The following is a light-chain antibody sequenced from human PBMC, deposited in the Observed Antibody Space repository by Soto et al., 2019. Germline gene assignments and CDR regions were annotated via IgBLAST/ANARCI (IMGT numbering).Light chain of an antibody. V-gene: IGLV1-47*02. CDR3: AAWDDSLSGYV. CDR2: SNN. J-gene: IGLJ1*01. CDR1: SSNIGSNY. Sequence: VLTQPPSASGTPGQRVTISCSGSSSNIGSNYVYWHQQLPGTAPKLLIYSNNRRPSGVPDRFSGSKSGTSASLAISGLRSEDEADYYCAAWDDSLSGYVFGTGTKVTVL.